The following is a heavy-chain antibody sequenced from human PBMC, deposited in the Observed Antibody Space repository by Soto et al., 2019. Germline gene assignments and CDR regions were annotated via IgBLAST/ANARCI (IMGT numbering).Heavy chain of an antibody. J-gene: IGHJ6*02. CDR2: IYHSGRT. V-gene: IGHV4-39*01. CDR3: ARRIGAWGV. D-gene: IGHD3-3*01. CDR1: GVSIISTDYH. Sequence: QLQLQESGPGLVQPSETLSLTCTVSGVSIISTDYHWGWIRQPPGKGLEWIGNIYHSGRTDYNPSLNSRVTISADTSKNQISLKVTSVTAADTAVYYCARRIGAWGVWGQGTAVTVSS.